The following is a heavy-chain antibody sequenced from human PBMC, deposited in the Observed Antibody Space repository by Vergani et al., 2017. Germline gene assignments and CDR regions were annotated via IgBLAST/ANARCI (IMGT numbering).Heavy chain of an antibody. J-gene: IGHJ4*02. D-gene: IGHD3-10*01. CDR3: AFDYYGSGSYYNSVD. V-gene: IGHV1-18*01. CDR1: GYTFTSYG. Sequence: QVQLVQSGAEVKKPGASVKVSCKASGYTFTSYGISWVRQAPGQGLEWMGWISAYNGNTNYAKKLQGRVTMPTDTSTSTAYMELRSLRSDDTAVYYCAFDYYGSGSYYNSVDWGQGTLVTVSS. CDR2: ISAYNGNT.